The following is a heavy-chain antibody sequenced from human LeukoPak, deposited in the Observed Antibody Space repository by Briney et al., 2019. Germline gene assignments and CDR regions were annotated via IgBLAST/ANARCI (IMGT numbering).Heavy chain of an antibody. D-gene: IGHD3-16*02. CDR3: AKEITFGGVIVIYDAFDI. CDR1: GFTFSSYA. J-gene: IGHJ3*02. V-gene: IGHV3-23*01. Sequence: GGSLRLSCAASGFTFSSYAMSWVRQAPGKGLEWVSAISGSGGSTYYADSVKGRFTISRDNSKNTLYLQMNSLRAEDTAVYYCAKEITFGGVIVIYDAFDIWGQGTMVTVSS. CDR2: ISGSGGST.